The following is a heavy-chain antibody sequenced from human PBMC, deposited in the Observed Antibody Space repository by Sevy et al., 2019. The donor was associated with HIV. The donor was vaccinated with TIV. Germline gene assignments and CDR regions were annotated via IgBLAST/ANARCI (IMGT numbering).Heavy chain of an antibody. Sequence: GESLKISCAASGFTFSDYYMRWIRQAPGKGLEWISYISGSDGTIYYADSVKGRFTISRDNAKNSLHLQMNSLRAEDTAVYYCARDHVKDGDLGDYYYYAMDVWGQGTTVTVSS. CDR2: ISGSDGTI. J-gene: IGHJ6*02. CDR1: GFTFSDYY. D-gene: IGHD4-17*01. V-gene: IGHV3-11*01. CDR3: ARDHVKDGDLGDYYYYAMDV.